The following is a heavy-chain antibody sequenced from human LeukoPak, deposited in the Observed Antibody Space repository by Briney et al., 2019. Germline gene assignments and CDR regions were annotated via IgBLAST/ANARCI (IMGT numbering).Heavy chain of an antibody. CDR1: GGSVSSNYYY. CDR2: ISYSGSA. D-gene: IGHD3-10*01. Sequence: PSETPSLTCTVSGGSVSSNYYYWRWIRQPPGKGLEWLGYISYSGSANYNPSLKSRVTISVDTSKNQFSLKLSSVTAADAAVYYCARNYGSGVNWFDPWGQGTLATVSS. CDR3: ARNYGSGVNWFDP. V-gene: IGHV4-61*01. J-gene: IGHJ5*02.